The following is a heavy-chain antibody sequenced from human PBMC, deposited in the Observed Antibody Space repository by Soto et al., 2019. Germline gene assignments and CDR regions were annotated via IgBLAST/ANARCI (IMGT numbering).Heavy chain of an antibody. Sequence: QVQLVESGGGVVQPGRSLRLSCAASGFTFSSYAMHWVRQAPGKGLEWVALMSYDGNNNYYADSVKGRFTSTRENYKNTLYLKMNRLRTEDTAVYYCARDIALAGSRYIQYWGQGTLVTVSS. CDR1: GFTFSSYA. CDR3: ARDIALAGSRYIQY. D-gene: IGHD6-19*01. V-gene: IGHV3-30-3*01. J-gene: IGHJ1*01. CDR2: MSYDGNNN.